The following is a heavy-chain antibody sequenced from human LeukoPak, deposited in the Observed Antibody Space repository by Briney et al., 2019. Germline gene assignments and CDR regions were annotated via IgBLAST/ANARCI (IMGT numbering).Heavy chain of an antibody. D-gene: IGHD3-22*01. V-gene: IGHV1-69*13. CDR3: AMGPRKLYYYDSSDYYYFDY. CDR1: GGTFGSYA. J-gene: IGHJ4*02. CDR2: IIPFSGST. Sequence: SVKVSCKASGGTFGSYAVSWVRQAPGQGLEWMGGIIPFSGSTNYAQKFQGRVTIIADESTSTAYMELSSLRSEDTAVYYCAMGPRKLYYYDSSDYYYFDYWGQGTLVTVSS.